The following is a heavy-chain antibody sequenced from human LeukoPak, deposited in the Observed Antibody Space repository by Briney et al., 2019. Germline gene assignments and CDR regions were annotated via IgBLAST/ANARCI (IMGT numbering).Heavy chain of an antibody. Sequence: PGGSLRLSCAASGFTFSSYWMSWVRQAPGKGLEWVANIKQDGSEKYYVDSVKGRFTISRDNAKDTLYLQMNSLRVEDTAVYYCARDLNWNQADYWGQGTLVTVSS. CDR2: IKQDGSEK. D-gene: IGHD1-1*01. J-gene: IGHJ4*02. CDR3: ARDLNWNQADY. V-gene: IGHV3-7*01. CDR1: GFTFSSYW.